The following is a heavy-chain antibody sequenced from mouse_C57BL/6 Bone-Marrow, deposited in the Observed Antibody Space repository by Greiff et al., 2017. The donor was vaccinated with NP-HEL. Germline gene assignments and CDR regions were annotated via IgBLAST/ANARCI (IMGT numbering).Heavy chain of an antibody. CDR3: ARDQDYGSSYAMDY. CDR2: ISYDGSN. V-gene: IGHV3-6*01. D-gene: IGHD1-1*01. CDR1: GFSITSGYY. J-gene: IGHJ4*01. Sequence: EVQLQQSGPGLVKPSQSLSLTCSVTGFSITSGYYWNWIRQFPGNKLEWMGYISYDGSNNYNPSLKNRISITRDTSKNQFFLKLNSVTTEDTATYYCARDQDYGSSYAMDYWGQGTSVTVSS.